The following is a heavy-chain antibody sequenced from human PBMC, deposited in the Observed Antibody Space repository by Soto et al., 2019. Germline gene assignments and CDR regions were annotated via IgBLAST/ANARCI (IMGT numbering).Heavy chain of an antibody. CDR2: IYASDST. J-gene: IGHJ6*02. Sequence: EVQLVESGGGLIQPGGSLRLSCAVSGLTVSSYAMSWVRQAPGEGLEWVSVIYASDSTHYADCVKGRFTISRDNSKNTLFLQMNSLRAEDTAVYYCAKGWMDVWGQGTTVTVS. CDR3: AKGWMDV. V-gene: IGHV3-53*01. CDR1: GLTVSSYA.